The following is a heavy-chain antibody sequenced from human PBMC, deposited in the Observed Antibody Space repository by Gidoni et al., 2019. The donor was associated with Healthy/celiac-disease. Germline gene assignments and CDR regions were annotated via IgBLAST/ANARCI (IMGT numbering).Heavy chain of an antibody. J-gene: IGHJ6*02. CDR3: ARERHYCSSTSCYYYYYGMDV. CDR1: GYTFTGYY. V-gene: IGHV1-2*04. Sequence: QVQLVQSGAEVKKPGASVKVSCKASGYTFTGYYMHWVRQAPGQGLEWMGWINPNSGGTNYAQKFQGWVTMTRDTSISTAYMELSRLRSDDTAVYYCARERHYCSSTSCYYYYYGMDVWGQGTTVTVSS. D-gene: IGHD2-2*01. CDR2: INPNSGGT.